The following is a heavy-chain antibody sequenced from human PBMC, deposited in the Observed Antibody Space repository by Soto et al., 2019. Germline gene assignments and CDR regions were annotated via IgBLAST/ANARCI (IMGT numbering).Heavy chain of an antibody. CDR2: TDKSGSTI. CDR1: GFAFSSYE. Sequence: PGGSLRLSCAASGFAFSSYEMNWVRQAPGKGLEWLSYTDKSGSTIYYADSLKGRFTISRDNAKNSLYLQMNGLRAEDTAIYYCATERSGIDYWGQGTLVTVSS. D-gene: IGHD3-3*01. V-gene: IGHV3-48*03. J-gene: IGHJ4*02. CDR3: ATERSGIDY.